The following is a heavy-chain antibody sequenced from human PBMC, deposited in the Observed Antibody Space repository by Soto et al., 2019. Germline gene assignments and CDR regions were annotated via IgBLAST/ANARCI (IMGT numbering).Heavy chain of an antibody. CDR2: ISYDGSNK. CDR1: GFTFSSYG. J-gene: IGHJ5*02. V-gene: IGHV3-30*18. Sequence: QVQLVESGGGVVQPGRSLRLSSAASGFTFSSYGMHWVRQAPGKGLEWVAVISYDGSNKYYADSVKGRFTISRDNSKNTLYLQMNSLRAEDTAVYYCAKDGGYCSGGSCYGNWFDPWGQGTLVTVSS. CDR3: AKDGGYCSGGSCYGNWFDP. D-gene: IGHD2-15*01.